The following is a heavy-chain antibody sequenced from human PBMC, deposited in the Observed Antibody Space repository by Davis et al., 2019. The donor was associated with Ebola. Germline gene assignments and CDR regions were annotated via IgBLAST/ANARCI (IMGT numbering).Heavy chain of an antibody. CDR3: VRDGCPGGSCYCGDY. D-gene: IGHD2-15*01. Sequence: PGGSLRLSCTVSGGSISSHYWSWIRQPAGKGLEWIGRIYTSGRTNYNPSLQSRVTMSVDTSKNQFSLRLSSVTAADTAVYYCVRDGCPGGSCYCGDYWGQGTLVTVSS. CDR2: IYTSGRT. CDR1: GGSISSHY. J-gene: IGHJ4*02. V-gene: IGHV4-4*07.